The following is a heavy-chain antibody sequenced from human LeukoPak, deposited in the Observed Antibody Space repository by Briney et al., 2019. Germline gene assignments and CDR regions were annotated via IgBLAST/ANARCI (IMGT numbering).Heavy chain of an antibody. V-gene: IGHV3-43*01. CDR2: ISWNGDNT. CDR1: GFTFNDYT. D-gene: IGHD1-1*01. J-gene: IGHJ4*02. Sequence: GGSLRLSCAASGFTFNDYTMHWVRHAPGKGLEWVSLISWNGDNTYYADSVKGRFTISRDNSKSSLYFQMNSLRTEDTALYYCALLPTPRNWNDGHWGQGTLVTVSS. CDR3: ALLPTPRNWNDGH.